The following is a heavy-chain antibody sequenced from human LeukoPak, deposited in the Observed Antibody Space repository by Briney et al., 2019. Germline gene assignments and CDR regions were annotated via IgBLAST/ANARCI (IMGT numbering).Heavy chain of an antibody. J-gene: IGHJ5*02. CDR3: ARGSRGIAAAGSWFDP. CDR1: GYTSTSYG. Sequence: VASVKVSCKASGYTSTSYGINWVRQATGQGLEWMGWMNPNSGNTGYAQKFQGRVTMTRNTSISTAYMELSSLRSEDTAVYYCARGSRGIAAAGSWFDPWGQGTLVTVSS. CDR2: MNPNSGNT. V-gene: IGHV1-8*01. D-gene: IGHD6-13*01.